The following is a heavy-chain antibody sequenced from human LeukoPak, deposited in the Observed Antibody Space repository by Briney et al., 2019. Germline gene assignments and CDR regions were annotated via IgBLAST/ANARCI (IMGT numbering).Heavy chain of an antibody. J-gene: IGHJ4*02. CDR3: AKDTAIQFLEPAF. Sequence: QPGGSLRLSCAASGFTFNTHGMHWVRQAPGKGLEWVAAIWFDGSGKHYSDAVKGRFTISRDNSLDTLYLQMNSLRVEDTAMYYCAKDTAIQFLEPAFWGQGTLVTVSS. V-gene: IGHV3-33*06. CDR1: GFTFNTHG. CDR2: IWFDGSGK. D-gene: IGHD3-3*01.